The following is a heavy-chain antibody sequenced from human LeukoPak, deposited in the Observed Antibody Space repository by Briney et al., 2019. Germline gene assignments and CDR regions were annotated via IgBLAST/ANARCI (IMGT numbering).Heavy chain of an antibody. V-gene: IGHV3-30-3*01. Sequence: PGGSLRLSCAASGFTFSSYAMHWVRQAPGKGLEWVAVISYDGSNKYYADSVKGRFTISRDNSKNTLYLQMNSLRAEDTAVYYCAKDIRFLMDVWGKGTTVTVSS. CDR1: GFTFSSYA. CDR2: ISYDGSNK. J-gene: IGHJ6*04. D-gene: IGHD3-3*01. CDR3: AKDIRFLMDV.